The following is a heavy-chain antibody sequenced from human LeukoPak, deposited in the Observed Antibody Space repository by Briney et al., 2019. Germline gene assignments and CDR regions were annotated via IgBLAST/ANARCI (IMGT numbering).Heavy chain of an antibody. J-gene: IGHJ4*02. Sequence: GGSLRLSCAASGFTFSAYWMNWVRQAPGKGLEWVANLKQDGSEKYYVDSVKGRFTISRDNAKDSLYLQMNSLRAEDTAVYYCANGGDYDSSGSYDYWGQGTLVTVSS. CDR2: LKQDGSEK. V-gene: IGHV3-7*01. CDR1: GFTFSAYW. CDR3: ANGGDYDSSGSYDY. D-gene: IGHD3-22*01.